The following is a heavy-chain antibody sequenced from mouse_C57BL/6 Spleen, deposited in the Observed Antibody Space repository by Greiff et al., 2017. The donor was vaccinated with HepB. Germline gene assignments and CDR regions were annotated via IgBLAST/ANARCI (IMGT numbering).Heavy chain of an antibody. CDR2: INPSSGYT. Sequence: QVQLQQSGAELARPGASVKMSCKASGYTFTSYTMHWVKQRPGQGLEWIGYINPSSGYTKYNQKFKEKATLTADKSSSTAYMQLNSLTSKDSSVYYGASDSSGFARIAYWGQGTLVTVSA. D-gene: IGHD3-2*02. J-gene: IGHJ3*01. V-gene: IGHV1-4*01. CDR3: ASDSSGFARIAY. CDR1: GYTFTSYT.